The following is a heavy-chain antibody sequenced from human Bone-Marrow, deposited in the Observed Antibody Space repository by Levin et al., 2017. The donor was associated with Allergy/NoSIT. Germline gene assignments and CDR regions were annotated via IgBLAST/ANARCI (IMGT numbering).Heavy chain of an antibody. V-gene: IGHV4-30-2*06. CDR1: GGSIASGGYS. CDR2: IYHSGST. J-gene: IGHJ4*02. CDR3: VRGPTDSSGNYPFDK. Sequence: PSETLSLTCAVSGGSIASGGYSWSWIRQSPGKGLEWIGYIYHSGSTYYNLSLKSRVTISMDVSNNQFSLDLTSVTAADTAVYYCVRGPTDSSGNYPFDKWGQGALVTVSS. D-gene: IGHD3-3*01.